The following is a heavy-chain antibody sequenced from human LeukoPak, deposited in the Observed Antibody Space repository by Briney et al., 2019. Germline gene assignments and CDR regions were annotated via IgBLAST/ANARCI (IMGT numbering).Heavy chain of an antibody. CDR1: GGSFSGYY. D-gene: IGHD2-2*02. CDR3: ARSPNIVVVPAAIGWGNWFDP. J-gene: IGHJ5*02. Sequence: SETLSLTCAVYGGSFSGYYWSWIRQPPGKGLEWIGEINHSGSTNYNPSLKSRVTISVDTSKNQFSLKLSSVTAADTAVYCCARSPNIVVVPAAIGWGNWFDPWGQGTLVTVSS. CDR2: INHSGST. V-gene: IGHV4-34*01.